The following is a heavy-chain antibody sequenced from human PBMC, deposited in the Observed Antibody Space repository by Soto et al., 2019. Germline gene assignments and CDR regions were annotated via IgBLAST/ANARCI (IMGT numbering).Heavy chain of an antibody. V-gene: IGHV3-30-3*01. CDR3: SKGPRASSWNNWFDP. CDR1: GFTFSSYA. J-gene: IGHJ5*02. D-gene: IGHD6-13*01. CDR2: ISYDGSNK. Sequence: PGGSLRLSCAASGFTFSSYAMHWVRQAPGKGLEWVAVISYDGSNKYYADSVKGRFTISRDNSKNTLFLQMNDLRAEDTAVYYCSKGPRASSWNNWFDPWGQGTLVTVSS.